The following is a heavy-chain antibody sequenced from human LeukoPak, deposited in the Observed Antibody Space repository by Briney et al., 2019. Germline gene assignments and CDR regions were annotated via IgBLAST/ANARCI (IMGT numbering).Heavy chain of an antibody. CDR3: ARVPLRFLEPFDY. V-gene: IGHV4-34*01. Sequence: PAETLSLTCAVYGGSVSGYYWSWIRQPPEKGLEWIGEISHRGRTHYTPSLQSRVTMSVDTSKNQFALNLNSVTAADTAVYYCARVPLRFLEPFDYWGQGIRVTVSS. CDR2: ISHRGRT. D-gene: IGHD3-3*01. J-gene: IGHJ4*02. CDR1: GGSVSGYY.